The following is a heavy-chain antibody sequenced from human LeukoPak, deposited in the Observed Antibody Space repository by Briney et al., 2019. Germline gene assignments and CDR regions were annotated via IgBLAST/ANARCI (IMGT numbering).Heavy chain of an antibody. CDR3: ARHKDYYYSYMDV. V-gene: IGHV4-61*02. CDR1: GGSISSGSYY. J-gene: IGHJ6*03. Sequence: PSETLSLTCTVSGGSISSGSYYWSWIRQPAGKGLEWIGRFYTSGSTNYNPSLKSRVTISVDTSKNQFSLKLSSVTAADTAVYYCARHKDYYYSYMDVWGKGTTVTISS. CDR2: FYTSGST.